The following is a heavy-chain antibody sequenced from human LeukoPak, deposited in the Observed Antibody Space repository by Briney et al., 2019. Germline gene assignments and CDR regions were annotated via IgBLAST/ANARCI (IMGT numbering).Heavy chain of an antibody. CDR2: ISAYNGNT. CDR1: GYSFTSNV. CDR3: ARQIKWFGGPPAGSSDY. D-gene: IGHD3-10*01. Sequence: ASVKVSCKASGYSFTSNVISWVRQAPGQGLEWMGWISAYNGNTNYAQKLQGRVTMTTDTSTSTAYMELRSLRSDDTAVYYCARQIKWFGGPPAGSSDYWGQGTLVTVSS. J-gene: IGHJ4*02. V-gene: IGHV1-18*01.